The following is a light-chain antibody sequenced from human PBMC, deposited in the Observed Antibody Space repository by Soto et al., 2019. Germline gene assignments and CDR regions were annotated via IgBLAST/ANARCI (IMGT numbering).Light chain of an antibody. CDR3: RSYTSSSTHV. Sequence: QSVLNQPATVSGSPGQSITISFPGTNSVVGGYNYVSWYQQHPGKAPKLMIYDVSNRPSGVSNRFSGSKSGNTASLTISGLQAEYEADYYSRSYTSSSTHVFGTGTKVTDL. J-gene: IGLJ1*01. CDR1: NSVVGGYNY. CDR2: DVS. V-gene: IGLV2-14*01.